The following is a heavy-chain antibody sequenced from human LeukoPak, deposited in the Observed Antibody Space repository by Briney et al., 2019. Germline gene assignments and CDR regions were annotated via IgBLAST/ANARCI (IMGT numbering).Heavy chain of an antibody. CDR1: GGSFSGYY. CDR3: ARDGADFWSGYYTPWYFDY. Sequence: PSETLSLTRAVYGGSFSGYYWSWIRQPPGKGLEWIGEINHSGSTNYNPSLKSRVTISVDTSKNQFSLKLSSVTAADTAVYYCARDGADFWSGYYTPWYFDYWGQGTLVTVSS. V-gene: IGHV4-34*01. J-gene: IGHJ4*02. CDR2: INHSGST. D-gene: IGHD3-3*01.